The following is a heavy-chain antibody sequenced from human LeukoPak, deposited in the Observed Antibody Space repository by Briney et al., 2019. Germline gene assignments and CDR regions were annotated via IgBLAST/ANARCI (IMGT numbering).Heavy chain of an antibody. CDR2: SSHTGDIT. J-gene: IGHJ5*02. D-gene: IGHD1-1*01. CDR3: VRVPDVTARPCDT. Sequence: PSETLSLTCAVYGGSFSGYYWTWIRQTPGRGHEWIGESSHTGDITGYNPSLKGRATISVDSSKKQFSLKVTSVTAADTGIYYCVRVPDVTARPCDTWGPGTAVTVSS. CDR1: GGSFSGYY. V-gene: IGHV4-34*01.